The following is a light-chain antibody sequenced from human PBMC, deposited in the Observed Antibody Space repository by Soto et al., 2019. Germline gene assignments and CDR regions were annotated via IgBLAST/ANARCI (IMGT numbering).Light chain of an antibody. V-gene: IGLV2-14*01. Sequence: QSVLTQPASVSGSPGQSITISCTGTSSDVGGYDFVSWFQQHPGKVPKLIIHDVTNRPSGVSNRFSGSKSGNTASLTISGLQAEDEADYYCSSYTSSSTLVFGGGTKVTVL. CDR3: SSYTSSSTLV. CDR2: DVT. J-gene: IGLJ2*01. CDR1: SSDVGGYDF.